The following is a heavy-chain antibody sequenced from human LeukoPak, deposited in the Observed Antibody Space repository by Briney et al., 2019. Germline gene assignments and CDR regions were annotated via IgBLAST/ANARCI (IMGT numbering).Heavy chain of an antibody. V-gene: IGHV3-15*01. Sequence: GGSLRLSCAASGFTFSNAWMSWVRQAPGKGLEWVGRIKSKTDGGTTDYAAPVKGRFTISRDDSKNTLYLQMNSLKTEDTAVYYCTTDSLGYCSGGSCLYYYYYYMDVWGKGTTVTISS. CDR1: GFTFSNAW. CDR3: TTDSLGYCSGGSCLYYYYYYMDV. J-gene: IGHJ6*03. D-gene: IGHD2-15*01. CDR2: IKSKTDGGTT.